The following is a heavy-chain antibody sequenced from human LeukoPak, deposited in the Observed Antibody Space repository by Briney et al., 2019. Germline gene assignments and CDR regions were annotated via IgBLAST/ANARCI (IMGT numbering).Heavy chain of an antibody. CDR2: ISSSSSYI. J-gene: IGHJ4*02. V-gene: IGHV3-21*01. D-gene: IGHD2-2*01. CDR3: AKDKFCCYERPARFFDY. CDR1: GFTFSSYS. Sequence: GGSLRLSCAASGFTFSSYSMNWVRQAPGKGLEWVSSISSSSSYIYYADSVKGRFTISRDNAKNSLYLQMNSLRAEDTAVYYCAKDKFCCYERPARFFDYWGQGTLVTVSS.